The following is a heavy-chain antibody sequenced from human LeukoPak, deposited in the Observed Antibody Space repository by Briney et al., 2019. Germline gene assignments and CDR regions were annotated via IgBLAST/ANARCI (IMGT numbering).Heavy chain of an antibody. CDR1: GFTFSSYG. D-gene: IGHD2-2*01. Sequence: PGGSLRRSCAASGFTFSSYGMHWVRQAPGKGLEWVAVISYDGSNKYYADSVKGRFTISRDNSKNTLYLQMNSLRAEDTAVYYCSRNYDYWGQGTLVTVSS. CDR3: SRNYDY. J-gene: IGHJ4*02. CDR2: ISYDGSNK. V-gene: IGHV3-30*03.